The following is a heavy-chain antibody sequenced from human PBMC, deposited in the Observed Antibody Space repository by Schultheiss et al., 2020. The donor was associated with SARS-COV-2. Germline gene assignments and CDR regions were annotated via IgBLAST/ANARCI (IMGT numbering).Heavy chain of an antibody. Sequence: GESLKISCKGSGYSFTSYWIGWVRQMPGKGLEWMGIIYLDDADTRYSPSYQGQVTMSADRSSRTAYLQWSSLKASDTAMYYCARSTTGYYDGGAYLDYWGQGTLVTVSS. CDR3: ARSTTGYYDGGAYLDY. CDR1: GYSFTSYW. CDR2: IYLDDADT. J-gene: IGHJ4*02. D-gene: IGHD3-22*01. V-gene: IGHV5-51*01.